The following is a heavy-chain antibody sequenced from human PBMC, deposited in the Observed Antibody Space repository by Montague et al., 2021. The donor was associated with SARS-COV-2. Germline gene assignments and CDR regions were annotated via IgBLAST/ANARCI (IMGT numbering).Heavy chain of an antibody. CDR3: ARDAANTRIAVAGYYYYYAMDV. CDR2: TYFRSQWYS. V-gene: IGHV6-1*01. CDR1: GDSVSSNSAA. D-gene: IGHD6-19*01. Sequence: CPISGDSVSSNSAAWNWIRQSPSRGLEWLGRTYFRSQWYSDYAVSVKSRITINPDTSKNQFSLQLNSVTPEDTAVYYCARDAANTRIAVAGYYYYYAMDVWGQGTTVTVSS. J-gene: IGHJ6*02.